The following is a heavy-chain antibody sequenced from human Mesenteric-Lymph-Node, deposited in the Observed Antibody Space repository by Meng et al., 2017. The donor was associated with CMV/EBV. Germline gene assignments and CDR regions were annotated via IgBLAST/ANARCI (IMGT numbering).Heavy chain of an antibody. CDR1: GFTFRNYD. D-gene: IGHD3-3*01. CDR3: ARDEKGYDFWSGYYTGGWYFDL. J-gene: IGHJ2*01. CDR2: ISSSSSYI. V-gene: IGHV3-21*01. Sequence: GGSLRLSCAASGFTFRNYDMNWVRQAPGKGLEWVSSISSSSSYIYYADSVKGRFTISRDNAKNSLYLQMNSLRAEDTAVYYCARDEKGYDFWSGYYTGGWYFDLWGRGTLVTVSS.